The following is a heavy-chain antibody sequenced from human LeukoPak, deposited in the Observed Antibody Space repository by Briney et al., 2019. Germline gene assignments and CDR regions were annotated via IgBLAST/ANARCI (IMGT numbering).Heavy chain of an antibody. CDR2: ISSSSSYI. J-gene: IGHJ4*02. D-gene: IGHD2-21*01. CDR1: GFTFSSYS. CDR3: ARAVWWPQTNY. V-gene: IGHV3-21*01. Sequence: TGGSLRLSCAASGFTFSSYSMNWVRQAPGKGLEGVSSISSSSSYIYYADSVKGRFTISRDNAKNSLYLQMNSLRDKDTAVYYCARAVWWPQTNYWGQGTLVTVSS.